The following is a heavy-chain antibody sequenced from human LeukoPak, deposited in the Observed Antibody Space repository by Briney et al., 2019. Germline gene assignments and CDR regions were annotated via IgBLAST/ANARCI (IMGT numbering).Heavy chain of an antibody. CDR2: ISGYNGNT. CDR3: ARDTGSTWNATYAFDI. Sequence: GASVKVSCKASGYTFDSYGITWVRQAPGQGLEWMGWISGYNGNTNYAQSLQGRVTITTDTSTSTAYMELRSLRSDDTAVYFCARDTGSTWNATYAFDIWGQGTMVTVSS. V-gene: IGHV1-18*01. J-gene: IGHJ3*02. CDR1: GYTFDSYG. D-gene: IGHD6-13*01.